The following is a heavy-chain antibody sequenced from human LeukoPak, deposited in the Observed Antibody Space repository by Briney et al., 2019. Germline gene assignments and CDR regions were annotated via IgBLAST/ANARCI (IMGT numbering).Heavy chain of an antibody. CDR1: SGVISSFY. V-gene: IGHV4-59*08. CDR3: ATLGRSFDS. Sequence: SEPLSLTCSVSSGVISSFYWIWIRQPTGKGRECIGSMYSSGNAIYNPSLKSPVTFSVDTSKNLFSLTLTSVTAADTAIYYCATLGRSFDSWGPGTRVAV. CDR2: MYSSGNA. D-gene: IGHD1-26*01. J-gene: IGHJ4*02.